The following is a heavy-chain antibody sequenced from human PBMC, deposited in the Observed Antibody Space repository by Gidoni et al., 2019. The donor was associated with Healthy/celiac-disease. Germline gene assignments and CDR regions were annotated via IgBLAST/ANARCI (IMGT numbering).Heavy chain of an antibody. D-gene: IGHD3-22*01. Sequence: QVQLVQSGAEVKKPGASVKVSCKASGYTFTSYAMHWVRQAPGQRLEWMGWINAGNGNTKYSQKFQGRVTITRDTSASTAYMELSSLRSEDTAVYYCARGSAYYYDSSGPTPLFQHWGQGTLVTVSS. CDR3: ARGSAYYYDSSGPTPLFQH. J-gene: IGHJ1*01. V-gene: IGHV1-3*01. CDR1: GYTFTSYA. CDR2: INAGNGNT.